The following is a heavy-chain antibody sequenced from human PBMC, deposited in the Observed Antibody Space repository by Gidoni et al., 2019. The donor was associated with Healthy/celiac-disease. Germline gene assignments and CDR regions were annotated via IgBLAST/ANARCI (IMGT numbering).Heavy chain of an antibody. CDR1: CDPLTSGGYY. Sequence: QVQLQESGPGLVQPSQTLSLPCPVSCDPLTSGGYYGSWIRQHPGKGLEWIGYIYYSGSTDYNPSLKSRVTISVDTAKNQFSLKLSSVTAADTAVYYCARGTIAARPTSFDYWGQGTLVTVSS. CDR2: IYYSGST. V-gene: IGHV4-31*03. CDR3: ARGTIAARPTSFDY. D-gene: IGHD6-6*01. J-gene: IGHJ4*02.